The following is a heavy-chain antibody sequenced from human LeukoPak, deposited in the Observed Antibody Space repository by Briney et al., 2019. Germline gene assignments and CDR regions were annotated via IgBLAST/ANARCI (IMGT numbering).Heavy chain of an antibody. Sequence: GGSLRLSCAVSGLTFSRNSMNWVRQAPGKGLEWVSSISSSSSYIYYADSVKGRFTISRDNAKNSLYLQMNSLRAEDTAVYYCARWGYQLLLDYWGQGTLVTVSS. CDR2: ISSSSSYI. V-gene: IGHV3-21*01. CDR3: ARWGYQLLLDY. J-gene: IGHJ4*02. D-gene: IGHD2-2*01. CDR1: GLTFSRNS.